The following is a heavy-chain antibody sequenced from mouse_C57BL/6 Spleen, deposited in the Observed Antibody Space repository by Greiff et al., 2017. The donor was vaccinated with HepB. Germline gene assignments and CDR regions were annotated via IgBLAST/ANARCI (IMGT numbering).Heavy chain of an antibody. CDR1: GYTFTSYW. Sequence: QVQLKESGAELVKPGASVKLSCKASGYTFTSYWMHWVKQRPGQGLEWIGMIHPNSGSTNYNEKFKSKATLTVDKSSSTAYMQLSSLTSEDSAVYYCARPNWDGYAMDYWGQGTSVTVSS. CDR2: IHPNSGST. V-gene: IGHV1-64*01. CDR3: ARPNWDGYAMDY. D-gene: IGHD4-1*01. J-gene: IGHJ4*01.